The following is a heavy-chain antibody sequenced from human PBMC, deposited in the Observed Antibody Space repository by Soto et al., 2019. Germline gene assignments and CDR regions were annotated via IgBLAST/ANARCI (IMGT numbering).Heavy chain of an antibody. V-gene: IGHV3-23*01. CDR2: ISGSGGSP. D-gene: IGHD6-19*01. Sequence: PGGPLRLSCAASGFTFSNYAMNWVRQAPGKGLEWVSTISGSGGSPYYADSVKGRFTISRDNSKNTLYLQMNSLRAGDSAIYYCAKEGTSGLYYFDYWGQGTLDTVSS. CDR3: AKEGTSGLYYFDY. CDR1: GFTFSNYA. J-gene: IGHJ4*02.